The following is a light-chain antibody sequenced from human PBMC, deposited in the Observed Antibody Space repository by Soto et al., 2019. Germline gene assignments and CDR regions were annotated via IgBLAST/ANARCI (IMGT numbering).Light chain of an antibody. J-gene: IGLJ2*01. V-gene: IGLV2-14*03. CDR1: SSDVGGYNY. Sequence: QSALTQPASVSGSPGQSITISCTGTSSDVGGYNYVSWYQHHPGKAPKLTIYDVSNRPSGVSNRFSGSKSVNTASLTFSGLQADDEAHYYCSSYTSSSTLEVVFGGGTKLTVL. CDR3: SSYTSSSTLEVV. CDR2: DVS.